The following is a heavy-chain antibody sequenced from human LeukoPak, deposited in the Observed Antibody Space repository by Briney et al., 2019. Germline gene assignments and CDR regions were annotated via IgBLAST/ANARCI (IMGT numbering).Heavy chain of an antibody. CDR3: AKSGWHGTGYGFYI. D-gene: IGHD6-19*01. J-gene: IGHJ3*02. V-gene: IGHV3-30*02. CDR1: GFTFNDYA. Sequence: PAGSLRLSCAASGFTFNDYAMYWVRQSPGRGLEWVALIRGDGSDTYHADSVKGRLTISRDNSKNTVFLRMNSLRGEDSAIYYCAKSGWHGTGYGFYIWGQGTMVTVSS. CDR2: IRGDGSDT.